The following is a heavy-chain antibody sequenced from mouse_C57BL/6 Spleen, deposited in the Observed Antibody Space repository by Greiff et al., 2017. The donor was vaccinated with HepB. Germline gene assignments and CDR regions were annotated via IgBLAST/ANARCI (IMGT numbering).Heavy chain of an antibody. J-gene: IGHJ3*01. CDR1: GFTFSSYA. CDR3: TREGYDYDEGSWFAY. V-gene: IGHV5-9-1*02. CDR2: ISSGGDYI. D-gene: IGHD2-4*01. Sequence: EVKLMESGEGLVKPGGSLKLSCAASGFTFSSYAMSWVRQTPEKRLEWVAYISSGGDYIYYADTVKGRFTISRDNARNTLYLQMSSLKSEDTAMYYCTREGYDYDEGSWFAYWGQGTLVTVSA.